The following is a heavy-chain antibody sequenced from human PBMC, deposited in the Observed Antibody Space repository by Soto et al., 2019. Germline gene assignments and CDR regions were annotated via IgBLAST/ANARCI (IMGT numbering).Heavy chain of an antibody. J-gene: IGHJ6*02. CDR3: ASGDYDFWSGPGGGMDV. D-gene: IGHD3-3*01. Sequence: QVQLGQSGAEVKKPGSSVKVSCKASGGTFSSYAISWVRQAPGQGLEWMGGIIPIFGTANYAQKFQGRVTITADESTSTAYMELSSLRSEDTAVYYCASGDYDFWSGPGGGMDVWGQGTTVTVSS. CDR2: IIPIFGTA. CDR1: GGTFSSYA. V-gene: IGHV1-69*12.